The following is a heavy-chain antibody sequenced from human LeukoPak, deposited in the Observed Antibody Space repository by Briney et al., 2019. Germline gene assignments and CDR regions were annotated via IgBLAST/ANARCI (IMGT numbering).Heavy chain of an antibody. J-gene: IGHJ4*02. CDR3: ARDYYFDSSGFDY. D-gene: IGHD3-22*01. V-gene: IGHV3-53*01. CDR1: GFTVSSNY. Sequence: PGGSLRLSCAASGFTVSSNYMSWVRQAPGEGLEWVSVIYSGGSTYYADSVKGRFTISRDNSKNTLYLQMNSLRAEDTAVYYCARDYYFDSSGFDYWGQGTLVTVSS. CDR2: IYSGGST.